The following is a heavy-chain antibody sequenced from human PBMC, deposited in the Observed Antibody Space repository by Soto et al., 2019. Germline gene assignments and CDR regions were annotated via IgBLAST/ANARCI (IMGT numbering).Heavy chain of an antibody. Sequence: PSETLSLTCAVYGGSFSGYYWSWIRQPPGKGLEWIGEINHSGSTNYNPSLKSRVTISVDTSKNQFSLKLSSVTVADTAVYYCARVPGPWGQGTLVTVSS. CDR3: ARVPGP. CDR2: INHSGST. V-gene: IGHV4-34*01. J-gene: IGHJ5*02. CDR1: GGSFSGYY.